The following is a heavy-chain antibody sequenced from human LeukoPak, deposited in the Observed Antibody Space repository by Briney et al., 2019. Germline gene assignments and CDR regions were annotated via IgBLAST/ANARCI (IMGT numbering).Heavy chain of an antibody. CDR2: IYYSGST. J-gene: IGHJ4*02. Sequence: PSETLSLTCTVSGGSISSGGYYWSWLRQHPGKGLEWIGYIYYSGSTYYTPSLKSRVTISVDTSKNQLSLKLSSVTAADTAVYYCARSSRDRRGEFDCWGQGTLVTVSS. CDR1: GGSISSGGYY. D-gene: IGHD3-10*01. V-gene: IGHV4-31*03. CDR3: ARSSRDRRGEFDC.